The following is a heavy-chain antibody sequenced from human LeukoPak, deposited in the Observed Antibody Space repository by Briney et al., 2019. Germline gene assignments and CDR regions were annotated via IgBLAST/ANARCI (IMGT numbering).Heavy chain of an antibody. D-gene: IGHD3-3*01. CDR2: ISSSSSYI. J-gene: IGHJ6*02. V-gene: IGHV3-21*01. CDR1: GFTFSSYS. Sequence: GGSLRLSCAASGFTFSSYSMNWVRQAPGKGLEWVSSISSSSSYIYYADSVKGRFTISRDNATNSLYLQMNSLRAEDTAVYYCARVGGGNYDFWSGYYVGGGGYYYYGMDVWGQGTTVTVSS. CDR3: ARVGGGNYDFWSGYYVGGGGYYYYGMDV.